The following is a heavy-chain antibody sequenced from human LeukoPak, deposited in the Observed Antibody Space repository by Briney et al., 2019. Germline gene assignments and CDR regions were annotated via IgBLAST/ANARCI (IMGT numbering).Heavy chain of an antibody. Sequence: GGSLRLSCAASGFTFSSYWMSWVRQAPGKGLEWVANIKQDGSERYYVDSVKGRFTISRDNAKNSLYLQMNSLRAEDTAVYYCARGGTRYYYGVDVWGQGTTVTVSS. CDR1: GFTFSSYW. J-gene: IGHJ6*02. CDR3: ARGGTRYYYGVDV. CDR2: IKQDGSER. V-gene: IGHV3-7*03. D-gene: IGHD1-1*01.